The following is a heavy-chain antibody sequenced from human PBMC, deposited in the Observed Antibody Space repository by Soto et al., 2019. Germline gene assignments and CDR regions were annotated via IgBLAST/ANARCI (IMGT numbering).Heavy chain of an antibody. CDR3: ARDHGGSYQADSFDP. V-gene: IGHV1-18*01. Sequence: QVQLVQSGVEVKNPGASVKVSCKASGYTFTTYGISWVRQAPEKGLEWMGWISPYDGDTNYADTIQGRVTLTTDTSTTKAYMELRSLRSDDTAIYYSARDHGGSYQADSFDPWGQGTLVIVSS. D-gene: IGHD1-26*01. CDR1: GYTFTTYG. CDR2: ISPYDGDT. J-gene: IGHJ5*02.